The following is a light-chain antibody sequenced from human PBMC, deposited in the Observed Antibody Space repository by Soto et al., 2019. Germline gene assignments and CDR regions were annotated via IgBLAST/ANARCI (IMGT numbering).Light chain of an antibody. J-gene: IGKJ4*01. V-gene: IGKV1-33*01. CDR2: DAS. Sequence: DIQMTQSPSSLSASAGDRVTITCQASQDINNHLNWYQQKAGRAPKLLINDASNLETGVPSRFSGSGSGTDFTLTISGLQPEGIATYYCQQYVNALTFGGGTKVEIK. CDR1: QDINNH. CDR3: QQYVNALT.